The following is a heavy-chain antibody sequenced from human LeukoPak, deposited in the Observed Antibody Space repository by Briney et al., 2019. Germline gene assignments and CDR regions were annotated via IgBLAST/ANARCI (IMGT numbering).Heavy chain of an antibody. V-gene: IGHV3-53*01. CDR2: IYSIGTT. D-gene: IGHD3-16*01. CDR3: ARVGSRLGAFDV. J-gene: IGHJ3*01. Sequence: GGSLRLSRAASGFTVSKNYMSWVRQAPGKGLDWVSVIYSIGTTYYADSVKGRFTISRDNSKNTVYLQMNSLRAEDTAVYYCARVGSRLGAFDVWGQGTMVTVSS. CDR1: GFTVSKNY.